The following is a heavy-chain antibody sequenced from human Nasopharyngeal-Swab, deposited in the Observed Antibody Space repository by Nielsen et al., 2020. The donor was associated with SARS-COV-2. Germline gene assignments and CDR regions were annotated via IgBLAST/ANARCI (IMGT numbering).Heavy chain of an antibody. CDR1: GYSFTGYY. CDR2: LNPNSGGT. J-gene: IGHJ3*02. CDR3: AREIYYGSGSYYVDDAFDI. D-gene: IGHD3-10*01. V-gene: IGHV1-2*02. Sequence: ASVKVSCKASGYSFTGYYLHWVRQAPGQGPEWVGSLNPNSGGTNYAQKFQGRVTLTLDTSINTAYMDLTGLRSDDTAVYYCAREIYYGSGSYYVDDAFDIWGQGTMVTVSS.